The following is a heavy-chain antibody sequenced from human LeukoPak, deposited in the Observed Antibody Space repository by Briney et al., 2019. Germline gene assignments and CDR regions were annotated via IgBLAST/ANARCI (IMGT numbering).Heavy chain of an antibody. CDR3: ATGYCSSTSCSDAFDI. CDR1: GYTLTELS. V-gene: IGHV1-24*01. D-gene: IGHD2-2*01. J-gene: IGHJ3*02. CDR2: FDPEDGET. Sequence: ASVKVSCEVSGYTLTELSMHWVRQAPGKGLEWMGGFDPEDGETIYAQKFQGRVTMTEDTSTDTAYMELSSLRSEDTAVYYCATGYCSSTSCSDAFDIWGQGTMVTVSS.